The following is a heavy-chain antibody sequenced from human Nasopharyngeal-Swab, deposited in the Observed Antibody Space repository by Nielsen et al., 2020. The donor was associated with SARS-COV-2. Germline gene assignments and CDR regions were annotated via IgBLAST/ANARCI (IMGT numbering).Heavy chain of an antibody. D-gene: IGHD1-20*01. CDR2: ISGSGGST. J-gene: IGHJ4*02. CDR3: AKDLSQGITGTVPFDY. Sequence: GGSLRLSCAASGFTFSSYAMSWVRQAPGKGLEWVSAISGSGGSTYYADSVKGWFTISRDNSKNTLYLQMNSLRAEDTAVYYCAKDLSQGITGTVPFDYWGQGTLVTSPQ. CDR1: GFTFSSYA. V-gene: IGHV3-23*01.